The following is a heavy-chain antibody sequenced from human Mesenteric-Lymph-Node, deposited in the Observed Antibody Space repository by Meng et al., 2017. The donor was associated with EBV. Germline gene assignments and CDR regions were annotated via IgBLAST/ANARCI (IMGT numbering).Heavy chain of an antibody. CDR3: ARSGSYYGIDY. V-gene: IGHV1-3*01. D-gene: IGHD1-26*01. CDR2: INAGNGNT. CDR1: GYIHATYN. J-gene: IGHJ4*02. Sequence: VNLGQLGIGVKRPGSSVSVSCKSSGYIHATYNISWVRQATGQRLEWMGWINAGNGNTKYSQKFQGRVTFNRDTSASTAYMELSSLRSEDTAIYYCARSGSYYGIDYWGQGTLVTVSS.